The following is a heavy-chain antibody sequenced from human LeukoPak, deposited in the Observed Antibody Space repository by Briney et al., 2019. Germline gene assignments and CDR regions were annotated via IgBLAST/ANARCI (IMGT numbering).Heavy chain of an antibody. D-gene: IGHD4/OR15-4a*01. CDR1: GFTVSSNY. J-gene: IGHJ4*02. Sequence: SGGSLRLSCAASGFTVSSNYMSWVRQAPGKGLEWVSVIYSGGSTYYADSVKGRFTISRDNSKNTLYLQMNSLRAEDTAVYYCARVPTPGTQFDYWGQGTLVTVSS. V-gene: IGHV3-53*01. CDR2: IYSGGST. CDR3: ARVPTPGTQFDY.